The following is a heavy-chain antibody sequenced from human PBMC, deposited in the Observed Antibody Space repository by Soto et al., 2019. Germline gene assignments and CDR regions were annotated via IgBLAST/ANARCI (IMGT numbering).Heavy chain of an antibody. J-gene: IGHJ4*02. V-gene: IGHV1-18*01. CDR2: ISAYNGNT. Sequence: QVQLVQSGAEVKKPGASVKVSCKASGYTFTSYGISWVRQAPGQGLEWMGWISAYNGNTNYAQKLQGRVTMTTDTSTSRAYMELRSLRSDDTAVYYCARGGTPTYYDYVWWSYRPFDYWGQGTLVTVSS. D-gene: IGHD3-16*02. CDR1: GYTFTSYG. CDR3: ARGGTPTYYDYVWWSYRPFDY.